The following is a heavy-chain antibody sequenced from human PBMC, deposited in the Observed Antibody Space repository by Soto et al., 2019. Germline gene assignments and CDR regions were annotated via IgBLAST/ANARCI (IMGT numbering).Heavy chain of an antibody. V-gene: IGHV2-5*02. J-gene: IGHJ6*02. Sequence: QVTLKESGPTLVKPTQTLTLTCTVSGLSLRTTGVGVGWVRQPPGKALEWFALLYWDDDKRYSPSLRSRLTIAKDISEKQVVLTMTNMDTVDTATYYCVQSRCGGDCLEIFSSHAYNVLDVWGQGTTVTFSS. CDR2: LYWDDDK. CDR1: GLSLRTTGVG. CDR3: VQSRCGGDCLEIFSSHAYNVLDV. D-gene: IGHD2-21*02.